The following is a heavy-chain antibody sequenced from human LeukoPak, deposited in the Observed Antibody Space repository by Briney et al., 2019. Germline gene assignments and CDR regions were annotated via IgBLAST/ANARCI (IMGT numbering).Heavy chain of an antibody. V-gene: IGHV3-21*01. CDR2: ISSSSSYI. CDR3: ARVGLPDFWSGSNWFDP. Sequence: GGSLRLSCAASGFTFSSYSMNWVRQAPGKGLEWGSSISSSSSYIYYAYSVKGRFTISRDNAKKSLYLQTNSLRAEDTAVYYCARVGLPDFWSGSNWFDPWGQGTLVTVSS. J-gene: IGHJ5*02. D-gene: IGHD3-3*01. CDR1: GFTFSSYS.